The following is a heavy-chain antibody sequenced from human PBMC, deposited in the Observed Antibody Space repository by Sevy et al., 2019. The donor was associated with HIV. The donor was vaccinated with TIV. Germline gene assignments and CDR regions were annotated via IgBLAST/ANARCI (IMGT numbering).Heavy chain of an antibody. D-gene: IGHD2-8*01. J-gene: IGHJ4*02. CDR1: GFTFSNHA. Sequence: GGSLRLSCTASGFTFSNHAMSWVRQSPGKGLEWVSGIIGTGLSTYYADSVKGRFTFSRDNSQNKIYLQMNSLRPEDTAIYYCAKIDCVNAVCYYEDYWGQGTLVTVSS. V-gene: IGHV3-23*01. CDR2: IIGTGLST. CDR3: AKIDCVNAVCYYEDY.